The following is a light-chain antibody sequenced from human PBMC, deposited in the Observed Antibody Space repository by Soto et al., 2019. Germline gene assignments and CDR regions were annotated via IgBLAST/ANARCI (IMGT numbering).Light chain of an antibody. CDR1: QRISSW. CDR2: KAS. J-gene: IGKJ1*01. CDR3: QQYNSYSWT. Sequence: DIQMTQSPSTLSASVGDRVTNTCRASQRISSWLAWYQQKPGKAPKLLIYKASSLESGFPSRFSGSGSGTEFTLTISSLQPDDFATYYCQQYNSYSWTFGQGTKV. V-gene: IGKV1-5*03.